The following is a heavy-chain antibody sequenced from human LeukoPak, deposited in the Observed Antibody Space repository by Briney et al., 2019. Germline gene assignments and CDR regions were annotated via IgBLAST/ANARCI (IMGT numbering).Heavy chain of an antibody. CDR3: ARDSRSSFDP. V-gene: IGHV4-31*03. CDR2: IYYSGST. Sequence: PSETLSLTCTVSGGSISSGGYYWSWIRQHPGKGLEWIGYIYYSGSTYYNPSLESRVTISVDTSKNQFSLKLSSVTAADTAVYYCARDSRSSFDPWGQGTLVTVSS. J-gene: IGHJ5*02. CDR1: GGSISSGGYY.